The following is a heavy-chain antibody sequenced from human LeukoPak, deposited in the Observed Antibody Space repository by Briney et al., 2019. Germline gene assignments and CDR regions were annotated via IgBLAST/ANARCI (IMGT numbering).Heavy chain of an antibody. J-gene: IGHJ4*02. D-gene: IGHD4-23*01. V-gene: IGHV4-30-4*01. CDR1: GGSISSVDYY. CDR2: IYYSGNT. CDR3: ARGPPPYMVRE. Sequence: SETLSLTCTVSGGSISSVDYYWSWIRQPPGEGLEWIGYIYYSGNTYYNPSLKSRVTISVDTSKNQFSLKLRSVTAADTAVYYCARGPPPYMVREWSQGTLVTVSS.